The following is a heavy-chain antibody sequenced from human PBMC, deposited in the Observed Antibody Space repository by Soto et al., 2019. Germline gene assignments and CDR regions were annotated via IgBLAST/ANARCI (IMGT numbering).Heavy chain of an antibody. D-gene: IGHD2-15*01. Sequence: ASVKVSCKASAYTLTTHGILWVRQAPLEGPEWMGWISAYNGNTSYAQKLQGRVTMTTVTSTSTAYMELRSLRADDTAVYYCSRAGHIVVVVGANSYFDYWGQGTLVTVSS. CDR3: SRAGHIVVVVGANSYFDY. J-gene: IGHJ4*02. CDR2: ISAYNGNT. V-gene: IGHV1-18*01. CDR1: AYTLTTHG.